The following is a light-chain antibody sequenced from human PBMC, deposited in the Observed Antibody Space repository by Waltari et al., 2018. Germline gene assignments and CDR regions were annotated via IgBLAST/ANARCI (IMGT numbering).Light chain of an antibody. J-gene: IGKJ1*01. CDR1: QSIGRY. V-gene: IGKV3-20*01. CDR3: QNHERLPAV. Sequence: EIVLTKSPGTLSLSAGERATLSCRASQSIGRYLIWYQQKPGQAPRLLIYGASTRAAGIPDRFSGSGSGTDFSLTISRLEPEDFAVYYCQNHERLPAVFGRGTKVEIK. CDR2: GAS.